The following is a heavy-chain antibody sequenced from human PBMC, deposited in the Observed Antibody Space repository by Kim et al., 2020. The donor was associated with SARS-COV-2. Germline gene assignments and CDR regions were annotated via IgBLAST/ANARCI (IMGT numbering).Heavy chain of an antibody. CDR2: INSKTDGGKK. V-gene: IGHV3-15*01. CDR1: GFTFSNAW. J-gene: IGHJ4*02. CDR3: TTDLDDCGDYDY. D-gene: IGHD4-17*01. Sequence: GGSLRLSCAASGFTFSNAWMSWVRQAPGEGLEWVCRINSKTDGGKKDYAAPVKGRFTISRDNSKNTLYLQMNSLKTEDTAVYYCTTDLDDCGDYDYWGQGALFSVS.